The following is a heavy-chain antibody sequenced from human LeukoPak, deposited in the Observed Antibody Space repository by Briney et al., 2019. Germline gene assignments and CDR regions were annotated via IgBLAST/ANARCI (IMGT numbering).Heavy chain of an antibody. D-gene: IGHD3-9*01. CDR3: TRRDYGDILTGPDV. Sequence: GGSLRLSCVASGFMFSGSTIQWVRQASGKGLEWLGRIRNKDNSYATAYVASVKGRFTFSRDDSKNTAYLQMNSLKTEDTGVYYCTRRDYGDILTGPDVWGKGTTVTVSS. CDR1: GFMFSGST. V-gene: IGHV3-73*01. CDR2: IRNKDNSYAT. J-gene: IGHJ6*04.